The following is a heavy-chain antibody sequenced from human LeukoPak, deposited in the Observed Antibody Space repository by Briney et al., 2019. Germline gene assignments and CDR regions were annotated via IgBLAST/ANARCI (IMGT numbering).Heavy chain of an antibody. CDR3: ARELIRASGYCSGGSCYSKNYYYGMDV. D-gene: IGHD2-15*01. CDR1: GYTFTSYA. J-gene: IGHJ6*02. CDR2: INAGNGNT. Sequence: GASVKVSCKASGYTFTSYAMHWVRQAPGQRLEWMGWINAGNGNTKYSQKFQGRVTITRDTSASTAYMELSSLRSEDTAVYYCARELIRASGYCSGGSCYSKNYYYGMDVWGQGTTVTVSS. V-gene: IGHV1-3*01.